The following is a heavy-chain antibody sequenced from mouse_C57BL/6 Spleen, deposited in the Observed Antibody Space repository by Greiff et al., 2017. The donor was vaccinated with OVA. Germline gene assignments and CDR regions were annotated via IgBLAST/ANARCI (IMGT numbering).Heavy chain of an antibody. Sequence: QVQLQQSGAELVKPGASVKLSCKASGYTFTSYWMQWVKQRPGQGLEWIGEIDPSDSYTNYNQKFKGKATLTVDTSSTTAYMQLSSLTSEDSAVYYCANGVEFAYWGQGTLVTVSA. CDR2: IDPSDSYT. V-gene: IGHV1-50*01. J-gene: IGHJ3*01. CDR3: ANGVEFAY. CDR1: GYTFTSYW.